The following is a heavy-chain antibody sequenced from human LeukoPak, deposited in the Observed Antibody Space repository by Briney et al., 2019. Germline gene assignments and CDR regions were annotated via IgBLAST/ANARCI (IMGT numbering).Heavy chain of an antibody. CDR1: GFTFSSYE. V-gene: IGHV3-48*03. D-gene: IGHD6-13*01. J-gene: IGHJ4*02. Sequence: PGGSLTLSCAASGFTFSSYEMNWVRQAPGKGLEWVSYISSSGSTIYYADSVKGRFTISRDNAKNSLYLQMNSLRAEDTAVYYCARESPIAAAGDYWGQGTLVTVSS. CDR2: ISSSGSTI. CDR3: ARESPIAAAGDY.